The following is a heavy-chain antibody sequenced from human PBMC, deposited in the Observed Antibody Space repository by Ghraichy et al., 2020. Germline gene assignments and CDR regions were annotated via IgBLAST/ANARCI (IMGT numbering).Heavy chain of an antibody. D-gene: IGHD2-2*01. CDR2: INPSGGST. CDR3: ASLSRYCSSTSCYANYYYGMDV. CDR1: GYTFTSYY. Sequence: ASVKVSCKASGYTFTSYYMHWVRQAPGQGLEWMGIINPSGGSTSYAQKFQGRVTMTRDTSTSTVYMELSSLRSEDTAVYYCASLSRYCSSTSCYANYYYGMDVWGQGTTVTVSS. V-gene: IGHV1-46*01. J-gene: IGHJ6*02.